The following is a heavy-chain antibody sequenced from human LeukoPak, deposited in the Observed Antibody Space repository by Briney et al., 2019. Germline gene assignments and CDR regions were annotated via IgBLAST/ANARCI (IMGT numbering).Heavy chain of an antibody. D-gene: IGHD3-22*01. V-gene: IGHV1-24*01. CDR1: GYTLTELS. Sequence: VKVSCKVSGYTLTELSMHWVRQAPGEGLEWMGGFDPEDGETIYAQKFQGRVTMTRDKSTSTVYMELSSLGSEDTAVYYCAADSSGYYMLDYWGQGTLVTVSS. J-gene: IGHJ4*02. CDR3: AADSSGYYMLDY. CDR2: FDPEDGET.